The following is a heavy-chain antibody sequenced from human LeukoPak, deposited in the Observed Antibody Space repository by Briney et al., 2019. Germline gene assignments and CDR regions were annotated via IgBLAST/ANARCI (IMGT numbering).Heavy chain of an antibody. CDR3: ARQLTGLSAMDV. V-gene: IGHV4-59*08. D-gene: IGHD1-14*01. CDR2: FFYNGTT. CDR1: GGSTSTYS. Sequence: SETLSLTCTVSGGSTSTYSWSWIRQSPAKGLEWIGCFFYNGTTTYNPSLKSRVTVSVDTSKNQFSLKLSSVTAANTAVYYCARQLTGLSAMDVWGKGTTVAVSS. J-gene: IGHJ6*03.